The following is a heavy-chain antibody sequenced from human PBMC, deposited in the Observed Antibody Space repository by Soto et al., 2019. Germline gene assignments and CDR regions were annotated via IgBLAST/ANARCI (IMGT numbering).Heavy chain of an antibody. J-gene: IGHJ6*02. CDR2: ISYDGSNK. CDR3: AKDFWLYYYDSSGFLMDV. V-gene: IGHV3-30*18. CDR1: GFTFSSYG. D-gene: IGHD3-22*01. Sequence: SGFTFSSYGIHWVRQAPGKGLEWVAVISYDGSNKYYADSVKGRFTISRDNSKNTLYLQMNSLRAEDTAVYYCAKDFWLYYYDSSGFLMDVWGQGTTVTSP.